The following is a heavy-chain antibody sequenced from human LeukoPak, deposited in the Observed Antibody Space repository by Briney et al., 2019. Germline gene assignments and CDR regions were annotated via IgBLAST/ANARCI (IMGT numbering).Heavy chain of an antibody. J-gene: IGHJ4*02. CDR2: IRTKLRNYAT. CDR3: TTYISGHY. D-gene: IGHD1-20*01. CDR1: GFIFSGSD. V-gene: IGHV3-73*01. Sequence: AGGPLRLSCAPSGFIFSGSDIHWVRQASGRGLEWVGRIRTKLRNYATAYAASVKGRFTISRDDSGDTAYLQMNSLKTEDTAVYYCTTYISGHYWGQGTLVTVSS.